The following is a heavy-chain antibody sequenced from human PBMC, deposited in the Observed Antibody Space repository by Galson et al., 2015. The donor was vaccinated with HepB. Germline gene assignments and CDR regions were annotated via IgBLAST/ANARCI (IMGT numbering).Heavy chain of an antibody. Sequence: SETLSLTCAVYSGSLSGYYWSWIRQPPGKGLEWIGEINHSGSTHYNPSLKSRVTMLVDTSKNQFSLNLGSVTAADTAVYYCARADVDPPYASDYWGQGTLVTVSS. D-gene: IGHD4-17*01. J-gene: IGHJ4*02. V-gene: IGHV4-34*01. CDR1: SGSLSGYY. CDR3: ARADVDPPYASDY. CDR2: INHSGST.